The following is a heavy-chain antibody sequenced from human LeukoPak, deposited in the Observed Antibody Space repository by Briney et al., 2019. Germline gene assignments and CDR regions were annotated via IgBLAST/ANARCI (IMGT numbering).Heavy chain of an antibody. J-gene: IGHJ4*02. Sequence: SETLSLTCAVYGGSFSDYYWTWIRQPPGKGLEWIGSIYYSGTTYYNPSLKSRVTISVDPSKNQFSLKLSSVTAADTAVYYCAGYYDSSGYYSDYWGQGTLVTVSS. CDR3: AGYYDSSGYYSDY. D-gene: IGHD3-22*01. CDR1: GGSFSDYY. CDR2: IYYSGTT. V-gene: IGHV4-34*01.